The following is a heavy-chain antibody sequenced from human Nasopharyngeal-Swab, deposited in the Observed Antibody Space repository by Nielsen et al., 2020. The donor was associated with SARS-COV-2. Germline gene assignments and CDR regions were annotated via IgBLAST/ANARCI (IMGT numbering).Heavy chain of an antibody. D-gene: IGHD2-2*01. CDR1: GFTVSSNY. CDR3: ARGDVVVPASGYYMDV. V-gene: IGHV3-53*01. CDR2: IYSGGST. Sequence: ESLKISCAASGFTVSSNYMSWVRQAPGKGLEWVSVIYSGGSTYYADSVKGRFTISRDNSKNTLYLQMNSLRAEDTAVYYCARGDVVVPASGYYMDVWGKGTTVTVSS. J-gene: IGHJ6*03.